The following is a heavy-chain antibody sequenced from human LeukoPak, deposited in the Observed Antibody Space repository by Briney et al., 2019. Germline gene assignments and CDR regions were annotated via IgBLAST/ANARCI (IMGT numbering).Heavy chain of an antibody. CDR3: ARGGKGPYFDY. CDR2: IYHSGST. D-gene: IGHD4-23*01. V-gene: IGHV4-38-2*01. Sequence: KPSETLSLTCAVSGYSISSGYYWGWIRQPSGKGLEWIGSIYHSGSTYYNPSLKSRVTISVDTSKNQFSLKLSSVTAADTAVYYCARGGKGPYFDYWGQGTLVTVSS. CDR1: GYSISSGYY. J-gene: IGHJ4*02.